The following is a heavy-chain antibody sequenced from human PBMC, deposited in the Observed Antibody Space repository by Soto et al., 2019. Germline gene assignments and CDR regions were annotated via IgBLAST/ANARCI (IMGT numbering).Heavy chain of an antibody. D-gene: IGHD4-4*01. CDR1: GFTFSIYA. CDR2: ISGGGGST. V-gene: IGHV3-23*01. J-gene: IGHJ5*01. Sequence: GSLRLSCAASGFTFSIYAMSWVRQAPGKGLEWVSGISGGGGSTYYADSVKGRFTISRDNSKNTLYLRVNSLRAEDTAVYYCAKEPYSSYLSDDSWGQGTLVTVSS. CDR3: AKEPYSSYLSDDS.